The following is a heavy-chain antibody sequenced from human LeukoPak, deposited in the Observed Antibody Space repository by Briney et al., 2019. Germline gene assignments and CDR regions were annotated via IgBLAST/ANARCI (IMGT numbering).Heavy chain of an antibody. Sequence: SETLSLTCTVSGGSISSYYWSWIRQPPGKGLEWIGYIYYSGSTNYNPSLKSRVTISVDTSKNQFSLKLSSVTAADTAVYYCATRTIPAGGSGWYSGHYWGQGTLVTVSS. V-gene: IGHV4-59*12. J-gene: IGHJ4*02. CDR3: ATRTIPAGGSGWYSGHY. CDR1: GGSISSYY. CDR2: IYYSGST. D-gene: IGHD6-19*01.